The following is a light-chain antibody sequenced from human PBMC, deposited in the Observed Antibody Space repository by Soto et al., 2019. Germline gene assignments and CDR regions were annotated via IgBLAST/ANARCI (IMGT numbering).Light chain of an antibody. J-gene: IGLJ2*01. CDR1: SSNIGAGYD. V-gene: IGLV1-40*01. CDR2: DNT. Sequence: QSVLTQPPSVSGAPGQRVTISCTRSSSNIGAGYDVHWYQQLPGTAPKLLIYDNTNRPSGVPDRFSGSKSGTSASLAITGLQAEDEADYYCQSYDSSLGGSGVFGGGTKVTVL. CDR3: QSYDSSLGGSGV.